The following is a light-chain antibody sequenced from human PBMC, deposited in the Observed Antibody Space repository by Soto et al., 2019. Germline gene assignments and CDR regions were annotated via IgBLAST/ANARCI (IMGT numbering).Light chain of an antibody. CDR1: QSVSSSY. V-gene: IGKV3-20*01. CDR3: QQCGSSPLP. Sequence: EIVLTQSPGTLSLSPGERATLSCRASQSVSSSYLAWYQQKPGQAPRLLIYGASSRATGIPDRFSGSGSGTDFTLTISRLEPEDFAVYYCQQCGSSPLPCGGGTKVEIK. J-gene: IGKJ4*01. CDR2: GAS.